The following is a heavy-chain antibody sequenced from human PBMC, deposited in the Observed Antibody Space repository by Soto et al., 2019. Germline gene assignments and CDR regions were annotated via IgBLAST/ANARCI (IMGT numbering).Heavy chain of an antibody. CDR3: ASTHSSSWYPSFSDWFDP. Sequence: SETLSLTCAVYGGSFSGYYWSWLRQPPGKGLEWIGEINHSGSTNYNPSLKSRVTISVDTSKNQFSLKLSSVTAADTAVYYCASTHSSSWYPSFSDWFDPWGQGTLVTVSS. D-gene: IGHD6-13*01. V-gene: IGHV4-34*01. CDR2: INHSGST. CDR1: GGSFSGYY. J-gene: IGHJ5*02.